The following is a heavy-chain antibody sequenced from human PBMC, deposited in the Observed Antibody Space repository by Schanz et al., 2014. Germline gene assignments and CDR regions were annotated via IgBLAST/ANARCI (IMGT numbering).Heavy chain of an antibody. CDR1: GVSIGGYY. Sequence: QVQLQESGPGLVKPSETLSLTCTVSGVSIGGYYWSWIRQPPGKGLEWIGYIFFSGSTTYNPSFNSRVTISVDMSKTQFALTLSSLPAADTAVYYCARLGVGDKAYYYYGTDVWGQGTTVLVSS. CDR3: ARLGVGDKAYYYYGTDV. CDR2: IFFSGST. J-gene: IGHJ6*02. D-gene: IGHD1-26*01. V-gene: IGHV4-59*08.